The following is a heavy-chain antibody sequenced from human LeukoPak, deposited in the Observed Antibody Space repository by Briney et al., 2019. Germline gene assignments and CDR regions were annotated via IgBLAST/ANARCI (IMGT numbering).Heavy chain of an antibody. V-gene: IGHV3-30*18. CDR1: GFRFRSYG. D-gene: IGHD1-26*01. Sequence: PGGSLRLSCATSGFRFRSYGMHWVRQAPGKGLEWVAVISYDGSNKYYADSVKGRFTISRDNSKNTLYLQMNSLRAEDTAVYYCAKELIVGAYDAFDIWGQGTMVTVSS. J-gene: IGHJ3*02. CDR2: ISYDGSNK. CDR3: AKELIVGAYDAFDI.